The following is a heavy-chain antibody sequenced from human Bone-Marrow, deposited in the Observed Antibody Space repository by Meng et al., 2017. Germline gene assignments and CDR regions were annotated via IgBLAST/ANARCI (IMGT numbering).Heavy chain of an antibody. CDR1: GGSVSGYY. Sequence: QVQLQQWGAGLLKPSETLSLTCAVYGGSVSGYYWTWIRQPPGKGLEWIGEINHSGSTNYNPSLKSRVTMSIDTSKIQFSLKLSSVTAADAAVYYCARYGGSGSYWHFDPWGRGTLVTVSS. V-gene: IGHV4-34*01. D-gene: IGHD3-10*01. CDR2: INHSGST. CDR3: ARYGGSGSYWHFDP. J-gene: IGHJ2*01.